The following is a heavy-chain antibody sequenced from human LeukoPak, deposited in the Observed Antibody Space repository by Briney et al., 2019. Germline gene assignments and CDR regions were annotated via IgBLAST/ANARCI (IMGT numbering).Heavy chain of an antibody. CDR3: ARGPIVGITETKGYFDY. V-gene: IGHV3-13*01. CDR1: GFTFSSYD. Sequence: GGSLRLSCAASGFTFSSYDMHWVRQAIGRGLEWVSSIGTAADTYYPGSVKGRFTISRENGKNSLYLQMNSLRAGDTAVYYCARGPIVGITETKGYFDYWGPGNPGHRLL. D-gene: IGHD1-7*01. J-gene: IGHJ4*02. CDR2: IGTAADT.